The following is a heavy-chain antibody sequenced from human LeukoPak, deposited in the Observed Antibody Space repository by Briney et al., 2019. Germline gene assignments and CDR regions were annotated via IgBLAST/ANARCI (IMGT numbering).Heavy chain of an antibody. D-gene: IGHD3-22*01. CDR1: GFTFSSYG. V-gene: IGHV3-33*01. CDR3: AYYDSSGYYYGRLRY. CDR2: IWYDGSNK. J-gene: IGHJ4*02. Sequence: PGGSLRLSCAASGFTFSSYGMHWVRQAPGKGLEWVAVIWYDGSNKYYADSVKGRFTIPRDNSKNTLYLQMNSLRAEDTAVYFCAYYDSSGYYYGRLRYWGQGTPVTVSS.